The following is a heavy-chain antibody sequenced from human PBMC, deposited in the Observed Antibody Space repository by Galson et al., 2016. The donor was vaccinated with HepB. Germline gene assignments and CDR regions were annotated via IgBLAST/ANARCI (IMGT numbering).Heavy chain of an antibody. D-gene: IGHD6-19*01. CDR1: GGTLSSNA. J-gene: IGHJ4*02. Sequence: SVKVSCKASGGTLSSNAISWVRQAPGQGLEWMGGIIPIFGTGKYAQQFQGRVTITADKSTSTAYMELSSLRSEDTAVYYCAKVLGSGWFGSHLVFDSWGQGTLVTVSS. V-gene: IGHV1-69*06. CDR2: IIPIFGTG. CDR3: AKVLGSGWFGSHLVFDS.